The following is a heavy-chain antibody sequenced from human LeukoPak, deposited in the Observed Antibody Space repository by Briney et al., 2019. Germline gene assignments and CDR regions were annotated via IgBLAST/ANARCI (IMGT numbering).Heavy chain of an antibody. J-gene: IGHJ4*02. CDR2: ISPSGGST. CDR3: AKSPHDSGHSYLPVVDY. CDR1: GFTFSSYA. D-gene: IGHD4-17*01. V-gene: IGHV3-23*01. Sequence: PGGSLRLSCTASGFTFSSYAMTWVRQAPGKGLEWVSVISPSGGSTYSADSVKGRFTISRDNSKNTLYLQMNSLRAEDTAVYYCAKSPHDSGHSYLPVVDYWGQGVLVTVSS.